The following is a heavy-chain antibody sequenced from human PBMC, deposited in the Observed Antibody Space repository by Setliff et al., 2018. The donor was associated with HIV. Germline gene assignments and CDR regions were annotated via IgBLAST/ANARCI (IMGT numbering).Heavy chain of an antibody. CDR3: ARDSGPYHDYVWGTYRPIYFQH. D-gene: IGHD3-16*02. CDR1: GFTFSIYP. Sequence: PGGSLRLSCAASGFTFSIYPMNWVRQAPGKGLEWVSSISSGGGFIYYADSVKGRFTISRDSTKNSLYLQMSSLRVDDTAVYYCARDSGPYHDYVWGTYRPIYFQHWGQGTLVTVSS. J-gene: IGHJ1*01. CDR2: ISSGGGFI. V-gene: IGHV3-21*06.